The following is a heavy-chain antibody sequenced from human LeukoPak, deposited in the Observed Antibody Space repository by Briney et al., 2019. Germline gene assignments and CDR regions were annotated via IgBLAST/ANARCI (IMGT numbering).Heavy chain of an antibody. CDR2: IRSKANSYAT. CDR3: TRHAVTFGGVIIDY. J-gene: IGHJ4*02. D-gene: IGHD3-16*02. V-gene: IGHV3-73*01. CDR1: GFTYRGSA. Sequence: GGSLRLSCAASGFTYRGSAVHGVRQASGKGVEWVGRIRSKANSYATAYAASVKGRFTISRDDSKNTAYLQMNSLKTEDTAVYYCTRHAVTFGGVIIDYWGQGTLVTVSS.